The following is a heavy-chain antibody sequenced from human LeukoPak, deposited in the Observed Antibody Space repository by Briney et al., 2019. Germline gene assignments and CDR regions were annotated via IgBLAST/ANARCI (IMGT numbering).Heavy chain of an antibody. V-gene: IGHV3-48*01. CDR3: ATFRARAFDI. J-gene: IGHJ3*02. Sequence: GGYLRRYCAASGFTFSSYSMNWVRQAPGKWREWVSYISSSSSTIYYADSVKGRFTISRDNAKNSLYLQMVSLRAEDTAVYYCATFRARAFDIWGQGTMVTVSS. CDR1: GFTFSSYS. CDR2: ISSSSSTI.